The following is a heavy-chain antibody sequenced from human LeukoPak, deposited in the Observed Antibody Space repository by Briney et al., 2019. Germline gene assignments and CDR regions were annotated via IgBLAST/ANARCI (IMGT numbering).Heavy chain of an antibody. V-gene: IGHV3-9*03. J-gene: IGHJ3*02. Sequence: GGSLRLSCAASGFTLDNYAMHWVRQAPGKGLEWVSSISWNSGSIGYADSVKGRFTISRDNAKNSLYLQMNSLRAEDMALYYCTKSPGYCTSTSCYGGAFDIWGQGTMVTVSS. CDR3: TKSPGYCTSTSCYGGAFDI. CDR2: ISWNSGSI. D-gene: IGHD2-2*03. CDR1: GFTLDNYA.